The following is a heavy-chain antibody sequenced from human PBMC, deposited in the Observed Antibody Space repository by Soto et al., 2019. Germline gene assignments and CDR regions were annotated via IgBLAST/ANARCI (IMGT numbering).Heavy chain of an antibody. Sequence: PGGSLRLSCAASGFTFSSYGMHWVRQAPGKGLEWVAVISYDGSNKYYADSVKGRFTISRDNSKNTLYLQMNSLRAEDTAVYYCAKGGPQRYSYYFDYWGQGTLVTVSS. CDR2: ISYDGSNK. CDR3: AKGGPQRYSYYFDY. CDR1: GFTFSSYG. V-gene: IGHV3-30*18. D-gene: IGHD2-15*01. J-gene: IGHJ4*02.